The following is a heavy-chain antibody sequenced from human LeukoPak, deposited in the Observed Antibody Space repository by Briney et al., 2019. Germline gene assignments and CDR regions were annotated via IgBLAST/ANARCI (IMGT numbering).Heavy chain of an antibody. CDR2: MNPSSGNT. D-gene: IGHD3-9*01. V-gene: IGHV1-8*01. Sequence: SVKVSCKVSGYTFTSSNINWVRQAPGQGLEWMGWMNPSSGNTAYAQRLQGRVTMTRDTSTNTAFLQLTSLRSEDTAVYYCARGLDVERSSAWSWGPKKFYYNVMDVWGQGTTVTVSS. CDR1: GYTFTSSN. J-gene: IGHJ6*02. CDR3: ARGLDVERSSAWSWGPKKFYYNVMDV.